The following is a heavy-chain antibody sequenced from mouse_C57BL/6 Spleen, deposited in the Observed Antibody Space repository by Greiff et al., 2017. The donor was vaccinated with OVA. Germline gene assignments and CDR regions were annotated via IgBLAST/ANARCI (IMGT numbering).Heavy chain of an antibody. D-gene: IGHD3-3*01. CDR1: GFTFSDYY. V-gene: IGHV5-16*01. Sequence: EVKVVESEGGLVQPGSSMKLSCTASGFTFSDYYMAWVRQVPEKGLEWVANINYDGSSTYYLDSLKSRFIISRDNAKNILYLQRSSLKSEDTATYYCARGRDVLAYWGQGTLVTVSA. J-gene: IGHJ3*01. CDR2: INYDGSST. CDR3: ARGRDVLAY.